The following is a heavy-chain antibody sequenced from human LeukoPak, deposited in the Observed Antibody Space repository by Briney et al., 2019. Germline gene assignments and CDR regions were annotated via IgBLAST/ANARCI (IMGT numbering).Heavy chain of an antibody. V-gene: IGHV4-61*02. CDR1: GGSISSGSYY. CDR2: IYTSGST. CDR3: ARGDLDTAMVMSNWFDP. Sequence: SETLSLTCTVSGGSISSGSYYWSWIRQPAGKGLEWIGRIYTSGSTNYNPSLKSRVTISVDTSKNQFSLKLSSVTAADTAVYYCARGDLDTAMVMSNWFDPWGQGTLVTVSS. J-gene: IGHJ5*02. D-gene: IGHD5-18*01.